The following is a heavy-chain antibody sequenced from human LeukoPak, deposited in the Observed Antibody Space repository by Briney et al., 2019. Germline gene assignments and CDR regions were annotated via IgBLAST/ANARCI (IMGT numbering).Heavy chain of an antibody. J-gene: IGHJ4*02. D-gene: IGHD1-14*01. CDR2: IKQDGSES. CDR3: ARGSGNEIDY. Sequence: GGSLRLSCAASGFTFSSHWMDWVRQAPGKGLEWVANIKQDGSESYYLDSVKGRFTISRDNAKNSLYLQMNSLRDEDSAVYYCARGSGNEIDYWGQGTLVTVSS. V-gene: IGHV3-7*01. CDR1: GFTFSSHW.